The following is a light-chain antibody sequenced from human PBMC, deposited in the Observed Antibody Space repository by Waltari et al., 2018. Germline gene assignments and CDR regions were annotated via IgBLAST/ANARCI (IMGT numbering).Light chain of an antibody. CDR2: YDS. J-gene: IGLJ3*02. CDR3: QVWDYDTAHLV. CDR1: NIGAKS. V-gene: IGLV3-21*04. Sequence: SYVLTQPPSVSVAPGKTARIACGGNNIGAKSVHWYQERPGQAPVLIIYYDSVRPSGIPERFSGSNSGNTATLTISGVEAGDEADYYCQVWDYDTAHLVFGGGTTLTVV.